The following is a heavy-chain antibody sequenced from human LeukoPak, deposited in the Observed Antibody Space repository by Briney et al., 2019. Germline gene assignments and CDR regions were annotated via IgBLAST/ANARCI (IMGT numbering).Heavy chain of an antibody. CDR3: ARRNGAAYYFDY. Sequence: GGSLRLSCAASGFTFSDYYMSWIRQAPGKGLEWVSVIYSGGSTYYADSVKGRFTISRDNAKNSLYLQMNSLRAEDTAVYYCARRNGAAYYFDYWGQGILVTVSS. V-gene: IGHV3-66*01. CDR2: IYSGGST. CDR1: GFTFSDYY. J-gene: IGHJ4*02. D-gene: IGHD4-17*01.